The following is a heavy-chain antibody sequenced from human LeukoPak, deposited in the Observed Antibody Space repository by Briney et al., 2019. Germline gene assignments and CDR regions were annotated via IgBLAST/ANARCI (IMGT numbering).Heavy chain of an antibody. D-gene: IGHD3-10*01. J-gene: IGHJ4*02. V-gene: IGHV4-4*07. CDR1: GGPISSYY. CDR2: IYTSGST. Sequence: SETLSLTCSVSGGPISSYYWSWIRQPAGKGLEWIGRIYTSGSTNYNPSLKSRVTMSVDTSKNQFSLKLSSVTAADTAVYYCAREKRVNYGSGSLDYWGQGTLVTVSS. CDR3: AREKRVNYGSGSLDY.